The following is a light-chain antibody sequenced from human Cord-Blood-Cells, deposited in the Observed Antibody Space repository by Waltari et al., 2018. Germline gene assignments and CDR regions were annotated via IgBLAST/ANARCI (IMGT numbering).Light chain of an antibody. Sequence: DIQMTQSPSSLSASVGDRVTITCRASQSISSYLNWYQQKPGKAPNLLIYAASSLQSGVPSRFSGSGSGTDFTLTISSLQPEDFATYYCQQSYSTLSSFGPGTKVDIK. V-gene: IGKV1-39*01. CDR2: AAS. CDR1: QSISSY. CDR3: QQSYSTLSS. J-gene: IGKJ3*01.